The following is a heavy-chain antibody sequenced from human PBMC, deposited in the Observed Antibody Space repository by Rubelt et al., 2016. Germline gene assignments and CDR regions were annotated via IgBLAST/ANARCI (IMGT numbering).Heavy chain of an antibody. J-gene: IGHJ3*02. V-gene: IGHV1-46*01. Sequence: QGLEWMGIINPSGGSTSYAQKFQGRVTMTRDTSTSTAYMELSSLRSEDTAVYYCARSGITIFGVGDAFDIWGQGTMVTVSS. D-gene: IGHD3-3*01. CDR2: INPSGGST. CDR3: ARSGITIFGVGDAFDI.